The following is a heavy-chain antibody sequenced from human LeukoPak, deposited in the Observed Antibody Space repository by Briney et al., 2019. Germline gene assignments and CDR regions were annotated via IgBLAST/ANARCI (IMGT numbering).Heavy chain of an antibody. V-gene: IGHV4-34*01. Sequence: SETLSLTCAVYGGSFSGYYWSWIRQPPGKGLEWIGEINHSGSTNYNPSLKSRVTISVDTSKNQFSLKLSSVTAADTAVYYCARVRNYGYTYDCWGQGTLVTVSS. CDR3: ARVRNYGYTYDC. CDR2: INHSGST. D-gene: IGHD5-18*01. J-gene: IGHJ4*02. CDR1: GGSFSGYY.